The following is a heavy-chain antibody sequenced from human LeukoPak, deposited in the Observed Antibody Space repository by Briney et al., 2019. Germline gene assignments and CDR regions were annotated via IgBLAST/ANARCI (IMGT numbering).Heavy chain of an antibody. V-gene: IGHV1-8*01. D-gene: IGHD2-2*01. CDR2: MNPNSGNT. J-gene: IGHJ5*02. CDR1: GYTFTSYG. Sequence: ASVKVSCKASGYTFTSYGINWVRQATGQGLEWMGWMNPNSGNTGYAQKFQGRVTMTRNTSISTAYMELSSLRSEDTAVYYCARGTRLRPIVVVPAANWFDPWGQGTLVTVSS. CDR3: ARGTRLRPIVVVPAANWFDP.